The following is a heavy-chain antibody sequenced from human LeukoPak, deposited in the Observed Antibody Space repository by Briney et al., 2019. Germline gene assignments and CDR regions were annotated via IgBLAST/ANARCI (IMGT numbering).Heavy chain of an antibody. CDR3: AREGSDFYDDSVHFEY. V-gene: IGHV1-69*05. CDR2: IIPIVGTG. CDR1: GGTFSSYA. D-gene: IGHD3-22*01. Sequence: ASVKLSCKVSGGTFSSYAISWVRQAPGQGLEWMGRIIPIVGTGRYAQALQGRITITMAESASTAYMELRSLSSEDTAVYYCAREGSDFYDDSVHFEYWGQGTPVTVSS. J-gene: IGHJ4*02.